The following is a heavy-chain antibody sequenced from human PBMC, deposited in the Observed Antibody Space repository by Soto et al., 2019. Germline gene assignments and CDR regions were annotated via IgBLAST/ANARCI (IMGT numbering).Heavy chain of an antibody. Sequence: ASVKVSCKVSVYTLTELSMHWVRQAPGKGLEWMGGFDPEDGETIYAQKFQGRVTMTEDTSTDTAYMELSSLRSEDTAVYYCATDAAYCGGDCYIFDYWGQGTLVTVSS. CDR3: ATDAAYCGGDCYIFDY. CDR2: FDPEDGET. V-gene: IGHV1-24*01. CDR1: VYTLTELS. D-gene: IGHD2-21*01. J-gene: IGHJ4*02.